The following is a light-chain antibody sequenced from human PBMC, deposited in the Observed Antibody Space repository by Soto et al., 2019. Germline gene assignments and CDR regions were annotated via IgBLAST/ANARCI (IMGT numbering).Light chain of an antibody. V-gene: IGLV2-14*01. CDR3: SSSTTTTSLVV. CDR1: SSDIGDYNY. CDR2: DVS. J-gene: IGLJ3*02. Sequence: QSALTQPASVSGSPGQSITISCTGTSSDIGDYNYVSWYQQYPGKVPKLVIYDVSHRPSGVSNRFSGSKSGNTASLTISGLQAEDEADYYCSSSTTTTSLVVFGGGTQRTVL.